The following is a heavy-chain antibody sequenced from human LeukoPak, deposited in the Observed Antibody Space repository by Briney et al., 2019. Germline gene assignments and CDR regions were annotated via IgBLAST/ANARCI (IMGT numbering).Heavy chain of an antibody. V-gene: IGHV3-23*01. Sequence: GGSLTLSCAASGFTFSNYAMSWVRPAPGRGLEWVSAICKSGGSTFYADFVRGRSTISRDNSKNTLYLQMNSLRAEDTAVYYCAKDMEAAYDCSGYYSPFDSWAQGTLVTVSS. CDR2: ICKSGGST. J-gene: IGHJ4*02. CDR1: GFTFSNYA. CDR3: AKDMEAAYDCSGYYSPFDS. D-gene: IGHD3-22*01.